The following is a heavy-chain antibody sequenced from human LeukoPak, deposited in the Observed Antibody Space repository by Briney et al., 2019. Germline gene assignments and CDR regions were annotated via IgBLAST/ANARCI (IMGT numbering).Heavy chain of an antibody. CDR2: ISAYNGNT. Sequence: ASVKVSCKASGYTFTSYGISWVRQAPGQGLEWMGWISAYNGNTNYAQKLQGRVTMTQDTSTSTAYMELRSLRSDDTAVYYCARSLPAWNYGTYTYYYDSSASGDFDYWGQGTLVTVSS. J-gene: IGHJ4*02. V-gene: IGHV1-18*01. CDR1: GYTFTSYG. CDR3: ARSLPAWNYGTYTYYYDSSASGDFDY. D-gene: IGHD3-22*01.